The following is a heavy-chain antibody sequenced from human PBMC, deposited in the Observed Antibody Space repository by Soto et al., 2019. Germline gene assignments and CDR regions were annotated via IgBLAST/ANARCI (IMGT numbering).Heavy chain of an antibody. V-gene: IGHV5-51*01. CDR1: GYSFTSYW. CDR3: ARRGYYILTVHYPGCYFDY. D-gene: IGHD3-9*01. Sequence: PGESLKISCKGSGYSFTSYWIGWVRQMPGKGLEWMGIIYPGDSDTRYSPSFQGQVTISADKSISIAYLQWSSLKASDTAMYYCARRGYYILTVHYPGCYFDYWGQGTLVTGSS. J-gene: IGHJ4*02. CDR2: IYPGDSDT.